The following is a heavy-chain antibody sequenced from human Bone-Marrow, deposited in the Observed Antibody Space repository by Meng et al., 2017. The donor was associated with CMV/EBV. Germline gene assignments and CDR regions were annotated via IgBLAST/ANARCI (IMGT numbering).Heavy chain of an antibody. CDR3: ARDEGGSSGSCDY. CDR2: INPNSGGI. V-gene: IGHV1-2*02. CDR1: GYTFTGYF. J-gene: IGHJ4*02. D-gene: IGHD3-22*01. Sequence: ASVKVSCKASGYTFTGYFIHWVRQAPGQGLEWMGWINPNSGGIHYAQKFQGRVTMTRDTSISTAYMQLTRLRSDDTAVYYCARDEGGSSGSCDYWGQGTLVTVSS.